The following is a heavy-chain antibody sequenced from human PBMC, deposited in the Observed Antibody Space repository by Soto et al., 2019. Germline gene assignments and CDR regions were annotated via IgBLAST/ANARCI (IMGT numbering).Heavy chain of an antibody. CDR1: GGSISSYY. V-gene: IGHV4-4*07. Sequence: SATLSLTCIVSGGSISSYYWTWIRQPAGKGLERIGRIYSSGSTYYNPSLKSRVIMSVDTSKNQFSLKLSSVTAADTAVYYCERDEGYYYGSGSSQGYFQYWGQGTQVT. J-gene: IGHJ1*01. CDR3: ERDEGYYYGSGSSQGYFQY. CDR2: IYSSGST. D-gene: IGHD3-10*01.